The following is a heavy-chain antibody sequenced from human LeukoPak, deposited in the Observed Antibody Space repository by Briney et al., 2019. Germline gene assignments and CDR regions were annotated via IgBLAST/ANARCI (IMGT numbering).Heavy chain of an antibody. CDR3: ARDSGIAAAGSYWYFDL. CDR2: IYYSGST. D-gene: IGHD6-13*01. Sequence: PSQTLSLTCTVSGGSISSGDYYWSWIRQPPGKGLEWIGYIYYSGSTCYNPSLKSRVTISVDTSKNQLSLKLSSVTAADTAVYYCARDSGIAAAGSYWYFDLWGRGTLVTVSS. V-gene: IGHV4-30-4*08. CDR1: GGSISSGDYY. J-gene: IGHJ2*01.